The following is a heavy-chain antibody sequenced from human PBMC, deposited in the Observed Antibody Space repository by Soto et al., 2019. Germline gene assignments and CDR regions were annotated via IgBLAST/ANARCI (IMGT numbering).Heavy chain of an antibody. CDR1: GFTFSSYW. CDR3: ARASPDYYDSSGYGLL. CDR2: IKQDGSEK. Sequence: GGSLRLSCAASGFTFSSYWMSWARQAPGKGLEWVANIKQDGSEKYYVDSVKGRFTISRDNAKNSLYLQMNSLRAEDTAVYYCARASPDYYDSSGYGLLWGQGTLVTVSS. V-gene: IGHV3-7*01. J-gene: IGHJ4*02. D-gene: IGHD3-22*01.